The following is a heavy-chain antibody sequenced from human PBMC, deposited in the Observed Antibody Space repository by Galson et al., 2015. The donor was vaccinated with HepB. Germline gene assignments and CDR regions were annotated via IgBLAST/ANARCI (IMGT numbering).Heavy chain of an antibody. CDR2: VSNDGSKK. Sequence: SLRLSCAASGFNFAHYGMHWVRQAPGKGLEWVSFVSNDGSKKYYADSVKGRFTISRDDSQNTVSLQLNSLRLEDSGFYYCAKDGRWRSAAGDHFPHWGQGALVAVSS. CDR1: GFNFAHYG. J-gene: IGHJ4*02. CDR3: AKDGRWRSAAGDHFPH. V-gene: IGHV3-30*18. D-gene: IGHD6-13*01.